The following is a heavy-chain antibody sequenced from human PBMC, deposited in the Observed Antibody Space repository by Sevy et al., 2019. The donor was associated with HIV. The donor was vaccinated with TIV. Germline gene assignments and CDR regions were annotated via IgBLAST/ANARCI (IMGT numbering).Heavy chain of an antibody. CDR2: ISWISAFI. CDR3: AKDGGSGSGPSAEYFHH. CDR1: GFSFDDYA. Sequence: GGSLRLSCAAPGFSFDDYAMHWVRQAPGKGLEWVSGISWISAFIGYADSVKGRYTISRDNAKNSLYLQINSLKPEDTDFYYCAKDGGSGSGPSAEYFHHWGQGTLVTVSS. J-gene: IGHJ1*01. V-gene: IGHV3-9*01. D-gene: IGHD6-19*01.